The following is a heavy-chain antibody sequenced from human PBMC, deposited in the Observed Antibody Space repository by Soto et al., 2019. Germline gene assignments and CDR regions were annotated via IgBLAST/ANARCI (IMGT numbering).Heavy chain of an antibody. V-gene: IGHV3-74*01. CDR2: INSDGSST. D-gene: IGHD3-3*01. CDR1: GFTFSSYW. Sequence: GGSLRLSCAASGFTFSSYWMHWVRQAPGKGLVWVSRINSDGSSTSYADSVKGRFTISRDNAKNTLYLQMNSLRAEDTAVYYCARARAERITIFGVVILPPYMDVWGKGTTVTVSS. J-gene: IGHJ6*03. CDR3: ARARAERITIFGVVILPPYMDV.